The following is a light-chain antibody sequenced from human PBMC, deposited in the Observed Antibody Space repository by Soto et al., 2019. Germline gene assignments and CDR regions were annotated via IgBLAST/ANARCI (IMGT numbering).Light chain of an antibody. CDR2: EVS. J-gene: IGLJ3*02. CDR1: SRDVGAYNY. CDR3: TSYTSTSTVV. Sequence: QSALTQTASVSGSPGQSITSSCTGTSRDVGAYNYVSWYQHHPDKAPKFIIYEVSYRPSGVSNRFSGSKSGNTASLTISGLQADDEADYYCTSYTSTSTVVFGGGTKVTVL. V-gene: IGLV2-14*01.